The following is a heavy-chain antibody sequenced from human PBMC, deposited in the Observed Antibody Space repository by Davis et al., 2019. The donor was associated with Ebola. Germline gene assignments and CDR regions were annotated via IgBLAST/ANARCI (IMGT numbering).Heavy chain of an antibody. V-gene: IGHV3-21*05. CDR1: RFTFSNFG. CDR2: VGRNGDDK. J-gene: IGHJ6*02. CDR3: GRRILIDSRGGVDV. Sequence: PGGSLRLSCVASRFTFSNFGMYWFRQAPGQGLEWVSYVGRNGDDKSYSDSVKGRFTISRDDAKDSLSLHMNSLRDEDMAVYYCGRRILIDSRGGVDVWGQGTTVTVSS. D-gene: IGHD2-8*01.